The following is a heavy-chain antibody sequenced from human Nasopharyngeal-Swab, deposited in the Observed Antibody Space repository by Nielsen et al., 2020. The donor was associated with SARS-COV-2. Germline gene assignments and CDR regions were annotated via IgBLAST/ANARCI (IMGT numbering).Heavy chain of an antibody. CDR1: GDSIAYSTFY. CDR3: VRSSSWYYFDY. Sequence: SETLSLTCTVSGDSIAYSTFYWGWTRQPPGEGLEWIGNIYYNGNTYQNPSLKSRLTISVDKSKNQFSLQLSSVTAADTAVYYCVRSSSWYYFDYWAQGTQVTVSS. J-gene: IGHJ4*02. CDR2: IYYNGNT. V-gene: IGHV4-39*01. D-gene: IGHD6-13*01.